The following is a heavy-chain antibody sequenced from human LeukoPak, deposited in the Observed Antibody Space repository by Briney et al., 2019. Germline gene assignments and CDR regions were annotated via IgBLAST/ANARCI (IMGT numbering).Heavy chain of an antibody. D-gene: IGHD3-10*01. CDR3: ARRRNLWFGESVYMDV. V-gene: IGHV4-4*02. CDR1: GGSISSSNW. Sequence: SGTLSLTCAVSGGSISSSNWWSWVRQPPGKGLEWIGEIYHSGSTNYNPSLKSRVTISVDKSKNQFSLKLSSVTAADTAVYYCARRRNLWFGESVYMDVWGKGTTVTISS. J-gene: IGHJ6*03. CDR2: IYHSGST.